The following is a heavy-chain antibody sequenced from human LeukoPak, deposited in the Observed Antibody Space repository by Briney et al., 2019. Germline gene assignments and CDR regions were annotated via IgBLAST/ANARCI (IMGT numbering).Heavy chain of an antibody. CDR2: ISYDGSNT. CDR1: GFTFSSYA. J-gene: IGHJ6*02. V-gene: IGHV3-30-3*01. CDR3: ASQGGLLWFGELSGGMDV. Sequence: GGSLRLSCAASGFTFSSYAMNWVRQAPGKGLEWVAFISYDGSNTYYADSVKGRFTISRDNSKNTLYLQMNSLRAEDTAVYYCASQGGLLWFGELSGGMDVWGQGTTVTVSS. D-gene: IGHD3-10*01.